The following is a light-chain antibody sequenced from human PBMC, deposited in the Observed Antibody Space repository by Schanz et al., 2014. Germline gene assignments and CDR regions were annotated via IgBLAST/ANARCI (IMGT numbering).Light chain of an antibody. CDR3: CSYAGNNNLRVL. CDR2: HVN. V-gene: IGLV2-11*01. Sequence: QSALTQPRSVSGSPGQSVTISCTGTSSDVGNYNYVSWYQRHPGKAPKLIIHHVNLRPSWVPARFFGSKSGNTASLTISGLQAADEGDYYCCSYAGNNNLRVLFGGGTKLTVL. CDR1: SSDVGNYNY. J-gene: IGLJ2*01.